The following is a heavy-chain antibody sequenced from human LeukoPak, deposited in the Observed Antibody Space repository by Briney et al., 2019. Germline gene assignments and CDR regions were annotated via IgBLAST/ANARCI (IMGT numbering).Heavy chain of an antibody. J-gene: IGHJ5*02. CDR3: ASSYYGSGSYYNNRRHIHWFDP. CDR2: IIPIFGTA. CDR1: GGTFSGYA. D-gene: IGHD3-10*01. V-gene: IGHV1-69*01. Sequence: GASVKVSCKASGGTFSGYAISWVRQAPGQGLEWMGGIIPIFGTANYAQKFQGRVTITADESTSTAYMELSSLRSEDTAVYYCASSYYGSGSYYNNRRHIHWFDPWGQGTLVTVSS.